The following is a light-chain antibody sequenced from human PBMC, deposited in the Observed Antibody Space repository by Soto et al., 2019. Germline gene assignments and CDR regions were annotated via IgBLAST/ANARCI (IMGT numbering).Light chain of an antibody. V-gene: IGKV3-15*01. CDR2: GAS. CDR3: QQYNNWPIT. CDR1: QTILSN. Sequence: EIVLTQSPATLSVSPGERITLSCRASQTILSNLAWYQQKPGQAPRLLIYGASTRATGLPARFSGSGSGTEFTLTISSLPSEDFAVYYCQQYNNWPITFGQGTRLEIK. J-gene: IGKJ5*01.